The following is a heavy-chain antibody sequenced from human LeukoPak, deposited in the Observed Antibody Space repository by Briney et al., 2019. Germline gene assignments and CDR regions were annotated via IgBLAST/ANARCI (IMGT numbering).Heavy chain of an antibody. D-gene: IGHD3-16*01. CDR3: VRGRYGFDP. J-gene: IGHJ5*02. CDR2: IYYSGST. V-gene: IGHV4-59*08. CDR1: GGSISGYY. Sequence: SETLSLTCSVSGGSISGYYWSWFRQPPGKGLEWIGYIYYSGSTDYNPSLNSRVTISVDTSKNQCTLKLSSVTAADTAVYYCVRGRYGFDPRGQGTLVTVSS.